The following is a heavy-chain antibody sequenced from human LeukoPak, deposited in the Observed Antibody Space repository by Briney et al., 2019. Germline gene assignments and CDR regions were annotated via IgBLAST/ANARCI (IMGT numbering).Heavy chain of an antibody. CDR2: IYYSGST. J-gene: IGHJ4*02. CDR1: GGSISSYY. Sequence: SETLSLTCTVSGGSISSYYWGWIRQPPGKGLEWIGSIYYSGSTYYNPSLKGRVTISLDTSTNQFSLRLSSVTAADTAVYYCAKDQGSTPTDYWGQGTLVTVSS. CDR3: AKDQGSTPTDY. V-gene: IGHV4-39*07.